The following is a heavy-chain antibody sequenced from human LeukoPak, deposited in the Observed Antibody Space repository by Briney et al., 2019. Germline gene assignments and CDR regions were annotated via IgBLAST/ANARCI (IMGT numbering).Heavy chain of an antibody. Sequence: GGSLRLSCAASGFTFDDYAMHWVRQAPGKGLEWVSGISWNSGSIVYADSVKGRFTISRDNAKNSLYVQMNSLRAEDTALYYCAKIHYDSSGYYYAWFDPWGQGTLVTVSS. CDR3: AKIHYDSSGYYYAWFDP. D-gene: IGHD3-22*01. CDR2: ISWNSGSI. V-gene: IGHV3-9*01. J-gene: IGHJ5*02. CDR1: GFTFDDYA.